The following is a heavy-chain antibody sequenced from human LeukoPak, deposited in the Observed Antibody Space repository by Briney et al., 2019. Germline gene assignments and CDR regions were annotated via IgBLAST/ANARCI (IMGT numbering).Heavy chain of an antibody. CDR1: GFTFSNVW. J-gene: IGHJ4*02. CDR2: IKSKTDGGTT. D-gene: IGHD6-13*01. CDR3: TPSIAAAGSLDY. V-gene: IGHV3-15*01. Sequence: GGSLRLSCAASGFTFSNVWMSWVRQAPGKGLEWVGRIKSKTDGGTTDYAAPVKGRFTISRDDSKNTLNLQMNSLKTEDTAVYYCTPSIAAAGSLDYWGQGTLVTVSS.